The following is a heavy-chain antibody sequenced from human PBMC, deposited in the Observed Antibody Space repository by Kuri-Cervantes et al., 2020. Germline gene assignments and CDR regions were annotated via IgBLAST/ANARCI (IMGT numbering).Heavy chain of an antibody. CDR3: ARAWTAVRGPFDY. CDR2: ISAYNGNT. CDR1: GYTFTSYG. V-gene: IGHV1-18*01. J-gene: IGHJ4*02. D-gene: IGHD4-23*01. Sequence: ASVKVSCKASGYTFTSYGISWVRQAPGQGLEWMGWISAYNGNTDYAQQFQGRVTMTTDTSTSTAYMELRSLRSDGTAVYYCARAWTAVRGPFDYWGQGTLVTVSS.